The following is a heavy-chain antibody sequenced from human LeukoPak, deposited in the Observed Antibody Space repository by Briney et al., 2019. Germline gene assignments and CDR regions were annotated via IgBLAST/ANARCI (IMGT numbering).Heavy chain of an antibody. Sequence: GGSLRLSCAASGFTFSSYWMSWVRQAPGKGLEWVANIKQDGSEKYYVDSVKGRFTISRDNAKNSLYLQMNSLRAEDTAVYYCAKAGASGFYYFDYWGQGTLVTVSS. V-gene: IGHV3-7*03. J-gene: IGHJ4*02. CDR2: IKQDGSEK. D-gene: IGHD3-10*01. CDR1: GFTFSSYW. CDR3: AKAGASGFYYFDY.